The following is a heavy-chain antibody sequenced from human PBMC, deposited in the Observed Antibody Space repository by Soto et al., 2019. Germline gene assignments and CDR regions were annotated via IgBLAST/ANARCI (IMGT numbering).Heavy chain of an antibody. D-gene: IGHD5-12*01. CDR2: IYSGGRT. CDR1: GFTFSGYS. CDR3: ARGVGGYEHLWYFDY. V-gene: IGHV3-53*01. J-gene: IGHJ4*02. Sequence: GGSLRLSCAASGFTFSGYSMNWVRQAPGKGLEWVSVIYSGGRTYYADSVKGRFTISRDNSKNTLYLQMNSLRAEDTAVYYCARGVGGYEHLWYFDYWGQGTLVTVSS.